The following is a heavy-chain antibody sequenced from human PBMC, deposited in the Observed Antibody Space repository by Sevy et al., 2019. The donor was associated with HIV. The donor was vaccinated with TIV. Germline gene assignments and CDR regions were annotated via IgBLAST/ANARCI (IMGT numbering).Heavy chain of an antibody. V-gene: IGHV3-9*01. CDR3: AKDTTSYYDFWSGYYSHYYGMDV. D-gene: IGHD3-3*01. CDR1: GFTFDDYA. CDR2: ISWNSGSI. Sequence: GGSLRLSCAASGFTFDDYAMHRVRQAPGKGLEWVSGISWNSGSIGYADSVKGRFTISRDNAKNSLYLQMNSLRAEDTALYYCAKDTTSYYDFWSGYYSHYYGMDVWGQGTTVTVSS. J-gene: IGHJ6*02.